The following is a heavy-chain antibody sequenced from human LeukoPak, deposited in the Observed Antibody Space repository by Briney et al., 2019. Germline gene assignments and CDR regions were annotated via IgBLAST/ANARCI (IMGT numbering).Heavy chain of an antibody. CDR1: GYTFTSYG. CDR3: ARGDMTTVTTWADY. CDR2: ISPHNGNT. D-gene: IGHD4-11*01. V-gene: IGHV1-18*01. Sequence: ASVKVSCKASGYTFTSYGISWVRQAHGQGLEWLGWISPHNGNTNYAQKFQGRVTLTTDTSANTAYLELRSLRSDDTALYYCARGDMTTVTTWADYWGQGTLVTVSS. J-gene: IGHJ4*02.